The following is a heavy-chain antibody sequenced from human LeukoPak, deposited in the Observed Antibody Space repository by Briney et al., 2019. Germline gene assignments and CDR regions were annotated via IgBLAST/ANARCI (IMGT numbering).Heavy chain of an antibody. D-gene: IGHD6-19*01. V-gene: IGHV1-24*01. CDR2: FDHEEGER. CDR3: VIGGPWGLPVDGAGAQDF. Sequence: ASVTVSCKVSGYALHELSMHWVRQDPGDGLEWTGGFDHEEGERMYAQKFQGRVSVTEDTSTDTAYMELSRLRVEDSAVYHCVIGGPWGLPVDGAGAQDFSSEGTLVTVSS. J-gene: IGHJ4*02. CDR1: GYALHELS.